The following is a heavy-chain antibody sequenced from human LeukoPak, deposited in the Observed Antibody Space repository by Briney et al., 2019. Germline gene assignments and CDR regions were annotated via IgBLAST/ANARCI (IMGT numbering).Heavy chain of an antibody. J-gene: IGHJ4*02. D-gene: IGHD1-26*01. Sequence: GGSLRLSSAASGFTFSIYWMHWVRQAPGKGLVWVSRINSDGSYTSYTDSVKGRFTISRDNAKNTLYLQMDSLRAEDTAVYYCARDRGSYYYFDYWGQGALVTVSS. CDR3: ARDRGSYYYFDY. CDR1: GFTFSIYW. V-gene: IGHV3-74*01. CDR2: INSDGSYT.